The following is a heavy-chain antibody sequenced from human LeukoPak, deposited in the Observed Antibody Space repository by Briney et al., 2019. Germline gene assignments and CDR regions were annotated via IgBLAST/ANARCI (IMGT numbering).Heavy chain of an antibody. CDR2: INPNSGGT. V-gene: IGHV1-2*02. D-gene: IGHD4-17*01. Sequence: ASVKVSCKASGYTFTGYYMHWVRQAPGQGLEWMGWINPNSGGTNYAQKFQGRVTMTRDTSISTAYMELSRLRSDDTAVYYCARDWGVNDYGDPGYDYWGQGTLVTVSS. CDR3: ARDWGVNDYGDPGYDY. J-gene: IGHJ4*02. CDR1: GYTFTGYY.